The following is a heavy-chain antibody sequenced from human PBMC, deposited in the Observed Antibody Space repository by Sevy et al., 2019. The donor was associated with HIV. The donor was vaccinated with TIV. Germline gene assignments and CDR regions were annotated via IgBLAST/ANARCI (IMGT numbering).Heavy chain of an antibody. CDR3: AKGLYYYDSSGYSPFDY. D-gene: IGHD3-22*01. Sequence: ASVKVSCKASGYTFTSYGISWVRQAPGQGLEWMGWISAYNGNTNYAQKLQGRVTMTTDTSTGTAYMELRSLRSDDTAVYYCAKGLYYYDSSGYSPFDYWGQGTLVTVSS. V-gene: IGHV1-18*04. CDR2: ISAYNGNT. J-gene: IGHJ4*02. CDR1: GYTFTSYG.